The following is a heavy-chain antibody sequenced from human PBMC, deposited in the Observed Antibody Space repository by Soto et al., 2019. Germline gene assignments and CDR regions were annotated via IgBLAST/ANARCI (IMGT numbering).Heavy chain of an antibody. J-gene: IGHJ6*02. D-gene: IGHD1-1*01. CDR3: ARGVDAGVDV. Sequence: QVQLVQSGAEVTKPGASVKVSCRASGYTFTTYDINWVRQATGQGLEWMGWMSPNSGATGYAQKVQGRGTMTRATSISTAYMELSDLRSEDTALFYCARGVDAGVDVWGQGTTVTVSS. CDR2: MSPNSGAT. V-gene: IGHV1-8*01. CDR1: GYTFTTYD.